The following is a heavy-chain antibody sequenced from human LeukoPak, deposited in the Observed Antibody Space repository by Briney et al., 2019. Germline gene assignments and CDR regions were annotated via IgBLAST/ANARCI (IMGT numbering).Heavy chain of an antibody. D-gene: IGHD6-13*01. CDR3: ARGRIAAPDYYFDY. CDR1: GFTVSSNY. Sequence: GSLRLSCAASGFTVSSNYMSWVRQAPGKGLEWVSVIYSGGDTYYADSVKGRFTISRDNSKNTLYLQMNSLRAEDTAVYYCARGRIAAPDYYFDYWGQGTLVTVSS. J-gene: IGHJ4*02. V-gene: IGHV3-53*01. CDR2: IYSGGDT.